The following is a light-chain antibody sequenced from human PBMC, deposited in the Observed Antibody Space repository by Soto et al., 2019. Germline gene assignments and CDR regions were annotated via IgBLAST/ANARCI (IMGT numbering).Light chain of an antibody. V-gene: IGKV3-20*01. CDR2: RTF. CDR1: QSISSSY. CDR3: QQCSSSPLT. Sequence: EIVLTQFPGTLSLSPGERATLSCRASQSISSSYLAWYQQKPGQPPRLLLYRTFSRATGIPDRFSGSGSGTDFTLTISRLEPEDFAVYFCQQCSSSPLTFGGGTKVEI. J-gene: IGKJ4*01.